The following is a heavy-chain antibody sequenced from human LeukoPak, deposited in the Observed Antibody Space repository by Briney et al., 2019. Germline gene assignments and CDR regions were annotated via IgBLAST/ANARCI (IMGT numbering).Heavy chain of an antibody. D-gene: IGHD6-19*01. CDR2: IKSKTDGGTT. Sequence: GGSLRLSCAASGFTFSNAWMSWVRQAPGKGLEWVGRIKSKTDGGTTDYAAPVKGRFTISRDDSKNTLYLQMNSLKTEDTAVYYCTTDHKGIAVRVDYWGQGTLVTVSS. CDR3: TTDHKGIAVRVDY. CDR1: GFTFSNAW. V-gene: IGHV3-15*01. J-gene: IGHJ4*02.